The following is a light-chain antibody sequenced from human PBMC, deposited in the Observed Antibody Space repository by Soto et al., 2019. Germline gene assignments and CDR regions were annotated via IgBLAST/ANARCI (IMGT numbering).Light chain of an antibody. CDR1: QSVLYSSNNKNY. CDR3: QQYYATPPYT. V-gene: IGKV4-1*01. CDR2: WAS. Sequence: DIVMTQSPDSLAVSLGERATINCKSSQSVLYSSNNKNYLAWYQQKPGQPPKLLIYWASNRASGVPDRFSGSESGTDFTLTITSLQAEDVAVYYCQQYYATPPYTFGQGNKVEIK. J-gene: IGKJ2*01.